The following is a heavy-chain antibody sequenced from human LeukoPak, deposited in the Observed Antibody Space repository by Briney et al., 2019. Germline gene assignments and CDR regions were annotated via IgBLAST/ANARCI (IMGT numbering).Heavy chain of an antibody. CDR3: ARPGSASGYWVH. CDR1: GFTFSSYA. D-gene: IGHD3-3*01. V-gene: IGHV3-30*14. Sequence: GGSLRLSCAASGFTFSSYAMHWVRQAPGKGLEWVAVISYDGSNKYYADSVKGRFTISRDTAKNTVYLQMNSLRVDDTAAYYCARPGSASGYWVHWGQGTLVTASS. J-gene: IGHJ4*02. CDR2: ISYDGSNK.